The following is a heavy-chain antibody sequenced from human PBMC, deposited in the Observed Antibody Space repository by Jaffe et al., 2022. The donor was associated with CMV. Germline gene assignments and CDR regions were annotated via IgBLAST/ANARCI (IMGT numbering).Heavy chain of an antibody. CDR3: ASEGEVYSGYDHDAFDI. CDR1: GFTFSSYS. D-gene: IGHD5-12*01. J-gene: IGHJ3*02. V-gene: IGHV3-21*01. Sequence: EVQLVESGGGLVKPGGSLRLSCAASGFTFSSYSMNWVRQAPGKGLEWVSSISSSSSYIYYADSVKGRFTISRDNAKNSLYLQMNSLRAEDTAVYYCASEGEVYSGYDHDAFDIWGQGTMVTVSS. CDR2: ISSSSSYI.